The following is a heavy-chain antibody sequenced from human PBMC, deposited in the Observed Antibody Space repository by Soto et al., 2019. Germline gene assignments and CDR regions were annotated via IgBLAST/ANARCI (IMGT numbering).Heavy chain of an antibody. CDR2: SNGDGSTT. V-gene: IGHV3-74*01. J-gene: IGHJ4*01. D-gene: IGHD2-15*01. Sequence: GGSLRLSCSASGLNCDKYWMHWVRQAPGKGLVWVSRSNGDGSTTTYGDSVRGRFTISRDNAKKTVFLQMNSLRVEETAVYYSHSSVVHPLNVGLDFWGQGTLVTVCS. CDR3: HSSVVHPLNVGLDF. CDR1: GLNCDKYW.